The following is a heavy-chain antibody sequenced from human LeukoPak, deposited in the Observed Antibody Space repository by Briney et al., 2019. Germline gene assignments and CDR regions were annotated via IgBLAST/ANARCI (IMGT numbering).Heavy chain of an antibody. J-gene: IGHJ4*02. V-gene: IGHV1-69*13. D-gene: IGHD3-22*01. CDR3: SREGASHYDSTSDY. CDR2: ILPVFGTR. CDR1: GCSFSTYV. Sequence: SVKVSCTASGCSFSTYVITWVRQAPGQGIEWMAGILPVFGTRNYAQKLQGRITIAADELTGTSYMEMNSLRSEDTAVYYCSREGASHYDSTSDYWGQGTLVTVSA.